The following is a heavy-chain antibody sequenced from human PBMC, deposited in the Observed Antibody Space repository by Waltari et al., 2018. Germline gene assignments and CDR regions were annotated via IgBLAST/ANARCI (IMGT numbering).Heavy chain of an antibody. D-gene: IGHD1-26*01. J-gene: IGHJ3*02. CDR1: GGSISSGSYY. Sequence: QVQLQESGPGLVKPSQTLSLTCTVSGGSISSGSYYWSWIRQPAGKGLEWIGYIYTSGRTNYNPSLKSRVTISVDTSKNQFSLKLSSVTAADTAVYYCARSGVVGASYDAFDIWGQGTMVTVSS. CDR3: ARSGVVGASYDAFDI. V-gene: IGHV4-61*09. CDR2: IYTSGRT.